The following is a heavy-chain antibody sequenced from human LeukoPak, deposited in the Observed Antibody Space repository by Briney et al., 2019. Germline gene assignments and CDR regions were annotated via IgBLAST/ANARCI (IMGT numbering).Heavy chain of an antibody. CDR2: IYSSGNT. CDR1: GASISSSNYY. J-gene: IGHJ4*02. V-gene: IGHV4-39*07. Sequence: TSETLSLTCAVSGASISSSNYYWGWVRQSPGKGLEWIGNIYSSGNTYYNASLKSRVTMYIDTSKNQFSLKLSSVTAADTAVYYCARRATRGYDFPSGFDYWGQGTLVTVSS. CDR3: ARRATRGYDFPSGFDY. D-gene: IGHD5-12*01.